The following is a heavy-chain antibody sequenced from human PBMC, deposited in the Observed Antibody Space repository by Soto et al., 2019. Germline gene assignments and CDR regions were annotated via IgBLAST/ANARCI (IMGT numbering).Heavy chain of an antibody. CDR1: GFTVSRNY. CDR2: IYTGGTT. V-gene: IGHV3-53*01. D-gene: IGHD6-6*01. CDR3: TGAGETWSSSSHEVGDY. J-gene: IGHJ4*02. Sequence: EVQLVESGGGLIQPGGSLRLSCAASGFTVSRNYMNWVRQAPGKGLEWVSVIYTGGTTYYADSVKGRFTISRDNSKNTLYLQMSSLRAEDTAVYYCTGAGETWSSSSHEVGDYWDQGTLVTVSS.